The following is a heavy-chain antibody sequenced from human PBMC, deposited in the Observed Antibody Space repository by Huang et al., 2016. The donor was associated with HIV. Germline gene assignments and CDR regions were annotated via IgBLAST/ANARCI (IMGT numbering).Heavy chain of an antibody. CDR1: GYTFTNYD. CDR3: ARSAYGDLDY. J-gene: IGHJ4*02. D-gene: IGHD4-17*01. CDR2: SNPNTGNP. V-gene: IGHV1-8*02. Sequence: QVHLVQSGAEVKKPGASVKVACKASGYTFTNYDINWVRQAPGRGLEWMGGSNPNTGNPGFAQSLQGRVTMTRKTSITTGYMELTSLTSEDTAVYYCARSAYGDLDYWGLGTLVIVSS.